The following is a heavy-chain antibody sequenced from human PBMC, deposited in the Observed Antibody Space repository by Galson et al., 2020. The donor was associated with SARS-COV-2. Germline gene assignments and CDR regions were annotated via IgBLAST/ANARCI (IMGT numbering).Heavy chain of an antibody. Sequence: ASVKVSCKASGYTFTSYGISWVRQAPGQGLEWMGWISAYNGNTNYAQKLQGRVTMTTDTSTSTAYMELRSLRSDDTAVYYCAREQNVYYYDSSGYRGGHHFDYWGQGTLVTVSS. J-gene: IGHJ4*02. V-gene: IGHV1-18*01. CDR3: AREQNVYYYDSSGYRGGHHFDY. CDR1: GYTFTSYG. D-gene: IGHD3-22*01. CDR2: ISAYNGNT.